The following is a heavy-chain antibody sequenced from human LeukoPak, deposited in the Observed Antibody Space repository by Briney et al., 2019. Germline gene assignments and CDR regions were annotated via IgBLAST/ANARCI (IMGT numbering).Heavy chain of an antibody. V-gene: IGHV4-34*01. J-gene: IGHJ6*03. CDR2: INHSGST. D-gene: IGHD3-10*01. CDR1: GGSFSGYY. Sequence: SETLPLTCAVYGGSFSGYYWSWIRQPPGKGLEWIGEINHSGSTNYNPSLKSRVTISVDTSKNQFSLKLSSVTAADTAVYYCARVSGYYGSGRPPSGRSYYYMDVWGKGTTVTVSS. CDR3: ARVSGYYGSGRPPSGRSYYYMDV.